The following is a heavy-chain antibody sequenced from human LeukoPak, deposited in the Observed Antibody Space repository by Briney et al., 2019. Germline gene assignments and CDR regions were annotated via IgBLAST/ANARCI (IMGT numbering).Heavy chain of an antibody. CDR2: ISSTSSYI. Sequence: GGSLRLSCAASGFTFSPYSMNWVRQAPGKGLEWVSSISSTSSYIYYADSVKGRFTISRDNAKNSLYLQMNSLRAEDTAVYYCARHVVAVGFDYWGQGTLVTVSS. J-gene: IGHJ4*02. V-gene: IGHV3-21*01. CDR1: GFTFSPYS. D-gene: IGHD3-22*01. CDR3: ARHVVAVGFDY.